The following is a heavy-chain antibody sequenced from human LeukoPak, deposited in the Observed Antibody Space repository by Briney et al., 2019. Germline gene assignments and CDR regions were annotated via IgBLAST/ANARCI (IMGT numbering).Heavy chain of an antibody. J-gene: IGHJ6*02. CDR1: AGTFSSYA. CDR2: IIPIFGTA. Sequence: SVTVSCKASAGTFSSYAISWVRQAPGQGLEWMGGIIPIFGTANYAQKFQGRVTITADESTSTAYMELSILRAEDTAVFYLAAKRDEYYGDNLYYYYDIDVWGQGTMVTVSS. CDR3: AAKRDEYYGDNLYYYYDIDV. V-gene: IGHV1-69*01. D-gene: IGHD4-23*01.